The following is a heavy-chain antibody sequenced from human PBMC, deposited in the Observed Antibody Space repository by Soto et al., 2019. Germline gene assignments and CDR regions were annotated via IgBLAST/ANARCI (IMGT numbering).Heavy chain of an antibody. CDR2: IIPIFGTA. CDR3: ARGDSTVTDYYYMDV. Sequence: SVKVSCKASGGTFSSYAISWVRQAPGQGLEWMGGIIPIFGTANYAQKFQGRVTMTRNTSISTAYMELSSLRSEDTAVYYCARGDSTVTDYYYMDVWGKGTTVTVSS. D-gene: IGHD4-17*01. J-gene: IGHJ6*03. CDR1: GGTFSSYA. V-gene: IGHV1-69*05.